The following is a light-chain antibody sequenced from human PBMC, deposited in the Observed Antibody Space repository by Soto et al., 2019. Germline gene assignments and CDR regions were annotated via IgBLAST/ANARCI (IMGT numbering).Light chain of an antibody. CDR3: QQYVT. J-gene: IGKJ2*01. Sequence: DIQMTQSPSSLSASVGDRVTITCQASQDISNYLNWYQQKPGKAPKLLIYDASNLETGVPSRFSGSGSGTDFTFTISSLQPEDIATYYCQQYVTFSQGTKLEIK. CDR1: QDISNY. CDR2: DAS. V-gene: IGKV1-33*01.